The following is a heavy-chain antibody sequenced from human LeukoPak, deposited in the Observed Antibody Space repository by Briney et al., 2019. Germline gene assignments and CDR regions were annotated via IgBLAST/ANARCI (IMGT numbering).Heavy chain of an antibody. CDR2: IDSDGSST. CDR1: GFTFSSYW. CDR3: AREGGIRWAFDI. J-gene: IGHJ3*02. V-gene: IGHV3-74*01. D-gene: IGHD3-16*01. Sequence: QPGGSLRLSCAASGFTFSSYWMHWVRQAPGKGLVWVSRIDSDGSSTTYADSVKGRFTISRDSAKNTLYLQMNSLRAEDTAVYYCAREGGIRWAFDIWGQGTMVTVSS.